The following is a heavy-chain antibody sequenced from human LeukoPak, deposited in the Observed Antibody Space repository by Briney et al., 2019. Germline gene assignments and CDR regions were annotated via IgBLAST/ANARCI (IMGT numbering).Heavy chain of an antibody. CDR1: GFTFSSYG. D-gene: IGHD5-24*01. V-gene: IGHV3-30*02. CDR2: IRYDGSNK. Sequence: PGGSLRLSCAASGFTFSSYGMHWVRQAPGKGLEWVAFIRYDGSNKYYADSVKGRFTISRDNSKNTLYLQMNSLRAEDTAVYYCAGDVFAHGYNSYYYGMDVWGQGTTVTVSS. J-gene: IGHJ6*02. CDR3: AGDVFAHGYNSYYYGMDV.